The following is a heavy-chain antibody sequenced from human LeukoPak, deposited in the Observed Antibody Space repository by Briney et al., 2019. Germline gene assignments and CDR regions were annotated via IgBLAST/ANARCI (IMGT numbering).Heavy chain of an antibody. Sequence: GGALRLSCAASGFTFSSYDMTWVRQAPGRGLEWVSSIRPSGDNTYYGDSVKGRFTISRDNAKNSLYLQMNSLRAEDTALYYCAKASPYYYGSGSYFDYWGQGTLVTVSS. CDR2: IRPSGDNT. CDR1: GFTFSSYD. D-gene: IGHD3-10*01. CDR3: AKASPYYYGSGSYFDY. J-gene: IGHJ4*02. V-gene: IGHV3-23*01.